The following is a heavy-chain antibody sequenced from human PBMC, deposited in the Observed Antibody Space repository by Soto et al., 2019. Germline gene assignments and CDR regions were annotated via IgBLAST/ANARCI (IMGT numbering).Heavy chain of an antibody. CDR3: ARELSSSWRFDY. CDR2: MNPNSGNT. Sequence: QVQLVQSGAEVKKPGASVKVSCKASGYTFTSYDINWVRQATGQGLEWMGWMNPNSGNTGYAQKFQGRVTMARNTSISTAYMELSSLRAEDTAVYYCARELSSSWRFDYWGQGTLVTVSS. D-gene: IGHD6-13*01. CDR1: GYTFTSYD. J-gene: IGHJ4*02. V-gene: IGHV1-8*01.